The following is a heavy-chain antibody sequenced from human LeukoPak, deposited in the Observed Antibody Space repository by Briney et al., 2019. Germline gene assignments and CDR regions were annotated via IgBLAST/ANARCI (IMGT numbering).Heavy chain of an antibody. CDR2: TYHSGST. CDR3: ASQRDYGDNWFDP. J-gene: IGHJ5*02. D-gene: IGHD4-17*01. CDR1: GGSISSSNW. Sequence: SGTLSLTCAVSGGSISSSNWWSWVRQPPGKGLEWIGETYHSGSTNYNPSLKSRVTISVDKSKNQFSLKLSSVTAADTAVYYCASQRDYGDNWFDPWGQGTLVTVSS. V-gene: IGHV4-4*02.